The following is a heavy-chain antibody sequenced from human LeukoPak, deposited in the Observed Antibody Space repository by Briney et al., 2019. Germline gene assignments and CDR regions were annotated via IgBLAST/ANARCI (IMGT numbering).Heavy chain of an antibody. CDR2: IYYSGST. J-gene: IGHJ4*02. V-gene: IGHV4-59*01. Sequence: SETLSLTCTASGVSISSYYWSWIRQPPGKGLEWIGYIYYSGSTNYNPSLKSRVTISVDTSKNQFSLKLSSVTAADTAVYYCARGTYSSSEFDYWGQGTLVTVSS. CDR1: GVSISSYY. D-gene: IGHD6-6*01. CDR3: ARGTYSSSEFDY.